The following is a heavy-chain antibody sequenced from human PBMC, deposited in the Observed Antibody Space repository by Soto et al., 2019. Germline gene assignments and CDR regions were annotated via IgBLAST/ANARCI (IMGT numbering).Heavy chain of an antibody. CDR3: ARRSAKNDYGDYVHAFDI. V-gene: IGHV4-34*01. Sequence: SETLSLTCAVYGGSFSGYYWSWIRQPPGKGLEWIGEINHSGSTNYNPSLKSRVTISVDTSKNQFSLKLSSVTAADTAVYYCARRSAKNDYGDYVHAFDIWGQGTMVTVSS. CDR1: GGSFSGYY. CDR2: INHSGST. J-gene: IGHJ3*02. D-gene: IGHD4-17*01.